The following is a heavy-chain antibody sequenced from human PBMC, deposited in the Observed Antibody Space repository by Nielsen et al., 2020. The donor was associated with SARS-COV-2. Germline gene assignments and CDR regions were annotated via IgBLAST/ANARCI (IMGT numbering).Heavy chain of an antibody. Sequence: GGSLRLSCAASGFSLSNYAMSWVRQAPGMGLEYVSLMYSVESGDSSIYYADSVKGRFTISRDNAKNSLYLQMNSLRAEDTAVYYCARDPPGGSNYPFDYWGQGTLVTVSS. CDR2: MYSVESGDSSI. J-gene: IGHJ4*02. CDR3: ARDPPGGSNYPFDY. D-gene: IGHD3-16*01. V-gene: IGHV3-69-1*02. CDR1: GFSLSNYA.